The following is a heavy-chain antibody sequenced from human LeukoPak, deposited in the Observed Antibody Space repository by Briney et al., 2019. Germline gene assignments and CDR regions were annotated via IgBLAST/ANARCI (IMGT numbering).Heavy chain of an antibody. V-gene: IGHV3-23*01. J-gene: IGHJ4*02. CDR2: VSGSGGST. D-gene: IGHD3-10*01. CDR1: GFXFSSYA. Sequence: GGSLRLSCAASGFXFSSYAISWVRQAPGKGLKWVSAVSGSGGSTYYADSVKGRFTISRDNSKNTLYLQMNSLRAEDTAVYYCAKDRRGGRSDFDYWGQGTLVTVSS. CDR3: AKDRRGGRSDFDY.